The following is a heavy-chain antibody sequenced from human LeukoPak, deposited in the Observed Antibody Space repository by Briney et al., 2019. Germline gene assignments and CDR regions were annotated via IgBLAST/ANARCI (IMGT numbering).Heavy chain of an antibody. V-gene: IGHV1-8*01. D-gene: IGHD3-16*01. CDR3: ARGAYDGDASDI. CDR2: MNPNSGNT. Sequence: GASVKVSCKASGYSFSSYDINWVRQATGQGLEWMGWMNPNSGNTGYAQKFQGRVTMTRNTSISTAYMELSSLRSEDTAVYYCARGAYDGDASDIWGQGTMVTVSS. CDR1: GYSFSSYD. J-gene: IGHJ3*02.